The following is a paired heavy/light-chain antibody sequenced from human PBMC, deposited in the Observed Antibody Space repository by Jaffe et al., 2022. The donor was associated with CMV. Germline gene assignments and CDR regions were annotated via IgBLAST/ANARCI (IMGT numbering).Light chain of an antibody. CDR2: GVS. V-gene: IGLV2-14*03. CDR1: SRDVGAYDY. Sequence: QSALTQPASVSGSPRQAITISCTGTSRDVGAYDYVSWYQQHPGKAPKVIIYGVSSRPSGVSNRFSGSKSGNTASLTISGLQAEDEADYYCSSYSTTTTPVIFGGGTKLTVL. CDR3: SSYSTTTTPVI. J-gene: IGLJ2*01.
Heavy chain of an antibody. J-gene: IGHJ4*02. CDR1: GFAFNNYA. CDR3: AKDGGELRYFDWLPKHLDS. D-gene: IGHD3-9*01. CDR2: ISASGGGT. Sequence: DVQLLDSGGGLVQPGGSLRLSCAASGFAFNNYAMSWVRQAPGKGLEWVSSISASGGGTNYVESVKGRFTISRDNSKNTLFLQMDSLRAEDTALYYCAKDGGELRYFDWLPKHLDSWGQGTLVTVSS. V-gene: IGHV3-23*01.